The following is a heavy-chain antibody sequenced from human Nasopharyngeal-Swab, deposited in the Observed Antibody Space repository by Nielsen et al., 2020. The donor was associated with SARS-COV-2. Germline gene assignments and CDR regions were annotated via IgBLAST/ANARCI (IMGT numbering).Heavy chain of an antibody. CDR2: IGTAGDT. CDR3: ARARIAAAGYYFDY. CDR1: GFTFSSYD. J-gene: IGHJ4*02. Sequence: GESLKISCAASGFTFSSYDMHWVRQATGKGLEWVSAIGTAGDTYYPGSVKGRFTISRENAKISLYLQMNSLRAGDTAVYYCARARIAAAGYYFDYWGQGTLVTVSS. V-gene: IGHV3-13*01. D-gene: IGHD6-13*01.